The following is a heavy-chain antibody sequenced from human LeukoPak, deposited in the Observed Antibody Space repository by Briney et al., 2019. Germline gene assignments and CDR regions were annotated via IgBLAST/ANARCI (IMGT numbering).Heavy chain of an antibody. D-gene: IGHD3-3*01. V-gene: IGHV1-69*05. CDR1: GGTFSSYA. CDR3: ARDGLGFWSGYYAFDI. J-gene: IGHJ3*02. CDR2: IIPIFGTA. Sequence: SVKVSCKASGGTFSSYAISWVRQAPGQGLEWMGGIIPIFGTANYAQKFQGRVTITTAESTSTAYTELSSLRSEDTAVYYCARDGLGFWSGYYAFDIWGQGTMVTVSS.